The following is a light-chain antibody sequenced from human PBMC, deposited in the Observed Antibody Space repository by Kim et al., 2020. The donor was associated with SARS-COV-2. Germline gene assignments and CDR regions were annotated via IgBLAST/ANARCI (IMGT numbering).Light chain of an antibody. CDR3: QHYGSSSGT. V-gene: IGKV3-20*01. J-gene: IGKJ1*01. CDR1: QSITRND. CDR2: SAS. Sequence: SPGDSATPSCRARQSITRNDLAWYQQKGGQAPRLLFHSASSRATGIPDRISGSGSGTDFTLTISRLEPEDFAVYYCQHYGSSSGTFGPGTKVDIK.